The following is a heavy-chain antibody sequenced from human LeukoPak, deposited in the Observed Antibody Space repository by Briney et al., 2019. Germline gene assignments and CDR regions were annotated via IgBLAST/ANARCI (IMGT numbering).Heavy chain of an antibody. J-gene: IGHJ4*02. CDR3: ARGHSNYVDY. Sequence: SETLSLTCTVSGGSVSSGSYYWSWLRQPPGKGLEWIGFIYHSGNTNYNPSLKSRVTISVDTSKNQFSLRLSSVTAADTAVYYCARGHSNYVDYWGQGTLVTVSS. CDR1: GGSVSSGSYY. D-gene: IGHD4-11*01. CDR2: IYHSGNT. V-gene: IGHV4-61*01.